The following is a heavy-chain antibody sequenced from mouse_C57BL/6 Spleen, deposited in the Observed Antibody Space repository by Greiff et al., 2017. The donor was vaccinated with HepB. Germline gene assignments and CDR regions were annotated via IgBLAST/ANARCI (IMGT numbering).Heavy chain of an antibody. J-gene: IGHJ4*01. CDR2: IDPSDSYT. CDR1: GYTFTSYW. CDR3: AQKGLPHYSNSGGCLYTLGY. D-gene: IGHD2-5*01. Sequence: QVQLKQPGAELVMPGASVKLSCKASGYTFTSYWMHWVKQRPGQGLEWIGEIDPSDSYTNYNQKFKGKSTLTVDKSSSTAYMQLSSLTSEDSAVSYCAQKGLPHYSNSGGCLYTLGYTGQGTPVTVSS. V-gene: IGHV1-69*01.